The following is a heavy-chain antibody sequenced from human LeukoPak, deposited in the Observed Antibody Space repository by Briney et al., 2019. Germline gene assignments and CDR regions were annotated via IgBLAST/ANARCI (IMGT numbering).Heavy chain of an antibody. D-gene: IGHD5-18*01. V-gene: IGHV4-31*03. CDR1: GGSISIGGYY. CDR3: ARCGYRRPTKYGMDV. CDR2: VYYSGST. J-gene: IGHJ6*02. Sequence: SQTLSLTCTVSGGSISIGGYYWSWIRQHPGKGLEWIGYVYYSGSTYYNPSLKSRVTISVDTSKNQFSLKLSSVTAADTAVYYCARCGYRRPTKYGMDVWGQGTTVTVSS.